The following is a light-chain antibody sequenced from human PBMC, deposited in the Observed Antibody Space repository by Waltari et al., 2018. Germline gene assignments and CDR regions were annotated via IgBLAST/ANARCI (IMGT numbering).Light chain of an antibody. CDR3: AAWDDSLNGPV. Sequence: QSVLTQPPSVSEVPRQRVTISCSGSSSTIGNYAVPWYQQLPGKAPKLLIYSNDMLPSGVSDRFSGSKSGTSASLAISRLQSEDEAIYYCAAWDDSLNGPVFGGGTKLTVL. V-gene: IGLV1-36*01. CDR1: SSTIGNYA. CDR2: SND. J-gene: IGLJ2*01.